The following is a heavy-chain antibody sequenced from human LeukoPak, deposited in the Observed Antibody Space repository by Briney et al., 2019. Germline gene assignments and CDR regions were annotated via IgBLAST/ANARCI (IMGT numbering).Heavy chain of an antibody. J-gene: IGHJ5*02. CDR2: INPNSGGT. CDR3: ARDRDYGDNWFDP. CDR1: GYTFTGYY. V-gene: IGHV1-2*02. Sequence: ASVKVSRKASGYTFTGYYMHWVRQAPGQGLEWMGWINPNSGGTNYAQKFQGRVTMTRDTSISTAYMELSRLRPDDTAVYYCARDRDYGDNWFDPWGQGTLVTVSS. D-gene: IGHD4-17*01.